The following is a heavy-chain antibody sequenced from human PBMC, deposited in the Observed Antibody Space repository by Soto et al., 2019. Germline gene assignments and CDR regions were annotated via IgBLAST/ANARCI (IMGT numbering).Heavy chain of an antibody. CDR2: ISAYNGNT. CDR3: ARDNGGVYCGGDCYSSGMDV. D-gene: IGHD2-21*02. Sequence: QVQLVQSGAEVKKPGASVKVSCKASGYTFTSYGISWVRQAPGQGLEWMGWISAYNGNTNYAQKLQGRVTMTTDTATSTADMEQRSLRSDDTAVYYWARDNGGVYCGGDCYSSGMDVWGQGTTVTVSS. V-gene: IGHV1-18*01. CDR1: GYTFTSYG. J-gene: IGHJ6*02.